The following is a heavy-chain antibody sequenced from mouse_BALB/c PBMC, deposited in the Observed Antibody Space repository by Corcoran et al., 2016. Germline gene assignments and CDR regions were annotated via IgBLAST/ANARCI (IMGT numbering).Heavy chain of an antibody. V-gene: IGHV9-1*02. Sequence: QIQLVQSGPELKKPGETVKISCKASGYTFTNYGMNWVKQAPGKGLKWMGWINTYTGEPTYADDFKGRFAFSLETSASTAYLQINNLKNEDMATYFCARWGPMDYWGQGTSVTVSS. CDR1: GYTFTNYG. CDR2: INTYTGEP. J-gene: IGHJ4*01. D-gene: IGHD3-3*01. CDR3: ARWGPMDY.